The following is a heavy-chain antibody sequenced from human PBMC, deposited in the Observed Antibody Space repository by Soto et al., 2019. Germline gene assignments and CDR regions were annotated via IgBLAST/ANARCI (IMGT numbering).Heavy chain of an antibody. J-gene: IGHJ6*02. Sequence: ASVKVSCKTYGYSFSSYGINWVRQAPGQGLEWMGGIIPIFGTANYAQKFQGRVTITADESTSTAYMELSSLRSEDTAVYYCATGGNYGDYGAGMDVWGQGTTVTVSS. V-gene: IGHV1-69*13. D-gene: IGHD4-17*01. CDR1: GYSFSSYG. CDR2: IIPIFGTA. CDR3: ATGGNYGDYGAGMDV.